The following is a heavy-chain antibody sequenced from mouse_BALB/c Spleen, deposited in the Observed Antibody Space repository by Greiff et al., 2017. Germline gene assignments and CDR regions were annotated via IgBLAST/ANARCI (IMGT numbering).Heavy chain of an antibody. V-gene: IGHV5-9-3*01. CDR2: ISSGGSYT. Sequence: EVKLMESGGGLVKPGGSLKLSCAASGFTFSSYAMSWVRQTPEKRLEWVATISSGGSYTYYPDSVKGRFTISRDNAKNTLYLQMSSLRSEDTAMYYCARHGDYRYDEDYAMDYWGQGTSVTVSS. CDR3: ARHGDYRYDEDYAMDY. CDR1: GFTFSSYA. D-gene: IGHD2-14*01. J-gene: IGHJ4*01.